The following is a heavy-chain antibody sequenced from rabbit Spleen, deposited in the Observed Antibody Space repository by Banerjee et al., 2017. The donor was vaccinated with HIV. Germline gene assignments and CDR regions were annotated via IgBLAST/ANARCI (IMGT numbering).Heavy chain of an antibody. V-gene: IGHV1S47*01. Sequence: QEQLVESGGGLVQPEGSLTLTCTASGFSLSRYYMNWVRQAPGKGLEWIGYIDPVFGITYYANWVNGRFSISSHSAQNTLYLQLNSLTVADTATYFCARDSAGREDFNLWGPGTLVTVS. D-gene: IGHD4-2*01. CDR3: ARDSAGREDFNL. CDR1: GFSLSRYY. J-gene: IGHJ4*01. CDR2: IDPVFGIT.